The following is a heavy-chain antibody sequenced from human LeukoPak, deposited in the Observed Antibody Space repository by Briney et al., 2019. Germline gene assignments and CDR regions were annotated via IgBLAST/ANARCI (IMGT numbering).Heavy chain of an antibody. CDR3: ARRRGNFGEGEFDY. V-gene: IGHV4-4*08. CDR1: GVSISGFY. Sequence: PSETLSLTCSASGVSISGFYWNRIRQPPRKGPEWVGYIHSGGSTASNPSLRSRITFSIDTSKNQVSLRLTSVTATDTAVYYCARRRGNFGEGEFDYWGQGIPVTVST. CDR2: IHSGGST. J-gene: IGHJ4*02. D-gene: IGHD4-17*01.